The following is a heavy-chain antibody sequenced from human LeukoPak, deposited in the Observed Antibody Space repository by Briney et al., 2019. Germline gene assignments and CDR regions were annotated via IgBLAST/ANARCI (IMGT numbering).Heavy chain of an antibody. D-gene: IGHD5-18*01. J-gene: IGHJ4*02. CDR3: ARVGGYSYGLDY. CDR1: GFTFNSYA. Sequence: PGGSLRLSCAASGFTFNSYAMHWVRQAPGKGLEWVAVISYDGSNKYYADSVKGRFTISRDNSKKTLYLQMGSLRAEDMAVYYCARVGGYSYGLDYWGQGTLVTVSS. V-gene: IGHV3-30*04. CDR2: ISYDGSNK.